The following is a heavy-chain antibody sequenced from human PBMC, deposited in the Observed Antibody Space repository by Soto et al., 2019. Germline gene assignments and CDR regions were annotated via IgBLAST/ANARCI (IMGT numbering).Heavy chain of an antibody. CDR2: VSDGGYNK. Sequence: GGSLRLSCAASGFTFIHYAMHWVRQPPGKGLEWVAVVSDGGYNKFYFDSVKGRFTVFRDDSKQTLDLQMNDLRPEDTAIYFCARESVAGFDWGQGTRVTVSS. CDR1: GFTFIHYA. D-gene: IGHD6-19*01. J-gene: IGHJ4*02. CDR3: ARESVAGFD. V-gene: IGHV3-30*04.